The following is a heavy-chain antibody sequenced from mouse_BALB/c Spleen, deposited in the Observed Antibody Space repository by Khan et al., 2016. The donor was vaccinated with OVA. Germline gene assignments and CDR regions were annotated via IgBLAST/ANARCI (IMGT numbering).Heavy chain of an antibody. Sequence: VQLKQSGPDLMKPGASLKISCKASGYSFTSYYIHWVVQSHGKSLEWIGYIDPFSGGTTFNQKFEGKATLTVDKSSSTAYIHLSNLTSEDSAVYYCTRHGYVAWFTYWGQGTLVTVSA. J-gene: IGHJ3*01. CDR3: TRHGYVAWFTY. CDR2: IDPFSGGT. CDR1: GYSFTSYY. V-gene: IGHV1S135*01. D-gene: IGHD2-2*01.